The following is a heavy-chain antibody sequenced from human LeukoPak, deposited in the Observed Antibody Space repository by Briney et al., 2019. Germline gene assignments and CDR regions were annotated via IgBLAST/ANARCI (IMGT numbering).Heavy chain of an antibody. J-gene: IGHJ6*02. D-gene: IGHD3-10*01. CDR2: ISGSGGST. V-gene: IGHV3-23*01. CDR1: GFTFSSYA. Sequence: PGGSLRLSCAASGFTFSSYAMSWVRQAPGKGLEWVLAISGSGGSTYYADSVKGRFTISRDNSKNTLYLQMNSLRAEDTAVYYCAKDKMVRGVPFYGMDVWGQGTTVTVSS. CDR3: AKDKMVRGVPFYGMDV.